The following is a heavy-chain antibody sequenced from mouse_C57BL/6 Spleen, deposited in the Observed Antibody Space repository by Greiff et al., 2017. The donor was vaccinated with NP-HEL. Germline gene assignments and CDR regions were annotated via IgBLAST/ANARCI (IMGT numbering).Heavy chain of an antibody. CDR1: GYTFTDYE. J-gene: IGHJ3*01. V-gene: IGHV1-15*01. D-gene: IGHD2-3*01. CDR2: IDPETGGT. CDR3: TPFYDGYYWFAY. Sequence: QVQLQQSGAELVRPGASVTLSCKASGYTFTDYEMHWVKQTPVHGLEWIGAIDPETGGTAYNQKFKGKAILTADKSSSTAYMELRSLTSEDSAVYYCTPFYDGYYWFAYWGQGTLVTVSA.